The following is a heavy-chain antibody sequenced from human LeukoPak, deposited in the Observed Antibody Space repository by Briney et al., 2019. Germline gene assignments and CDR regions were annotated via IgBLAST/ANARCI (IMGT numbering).Heavy chain of an antibody. J-gene: IGHJ4*02. Sequence: GGSLRLSCAASGFTFSDYYMSWIRQAPGKGLEWVSYISSRGSTIYYADSVKGRFTISRDNAKYSLYLQMNSLRAGDTAVYYCAIDSFGLLYFDYWGQGTLVTVSS. CDR3: AIDSFGLLYFDY. V-gene: IGHV3-11*01. CDR1: GFTFSDYY. CDR2: ISSRGSTI. D-gene: IGHD2-21*02.